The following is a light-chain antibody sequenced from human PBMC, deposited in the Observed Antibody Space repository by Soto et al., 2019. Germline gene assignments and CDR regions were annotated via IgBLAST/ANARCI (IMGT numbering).Light chain of an antibody. J-gene: IGKJ4*01. Sequence: DIQGTQSPASLSASVGDRVTVPCRASQSINSWLAWYQQKAGKAPKLLIYKASSLESGVPSRFSGSGSGTEFTLTISSLKPDDFATYYCQQYNSYSSFGGGTKVDIK. V-gene: IGKV1-5*03. CDR3: QQYNSYSS. CDR2: KAS. CDR1: QSINSW.